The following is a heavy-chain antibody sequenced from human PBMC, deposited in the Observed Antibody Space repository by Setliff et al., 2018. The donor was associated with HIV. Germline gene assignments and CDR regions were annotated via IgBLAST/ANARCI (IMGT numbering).Heavy chain of an antibody. Sequence: GGSLRLSCAASGFTFSNYGMNWVRQAPGKGLEWVSYISGSSSTYYADSVKGRFTISRDDAKNSLYLQMNSLRVEDTALYYCARSFPYYYESGGLYAMDVWGLGTTVTVSS. V-gene: IGHV3-21*05. D-gene: IGHD3-22*01. CDR2: ISGSSST. CDR1: GFTFSNYG. J-gene: IGHJ6*02. CDR3: ARSFPYYYESGGLYAMDV.